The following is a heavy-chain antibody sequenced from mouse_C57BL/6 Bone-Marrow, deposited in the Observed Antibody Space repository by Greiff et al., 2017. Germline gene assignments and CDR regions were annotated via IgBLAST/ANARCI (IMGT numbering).Heavy chain of an antibody. J-gene: IGHJ1*03. CDR1: GFTFSDYG. D-gene: IGHD1-1*01. Sequence: DVKLVESGGGLVKPGGSLKLSCAASGFTFSDYGMHWVRQAPEKGLEWVAYISSGSSTIYYADTVKGRFTISGDNAKNTLFLQMTSLRSEDTAMYYCARHYYGSSYWYFDVWGTGTTVTVSS. CDR2: ISSGSSTI. CDR3: ARHYYGSSYWYFDV. V-gene: IGHV5-17*01.